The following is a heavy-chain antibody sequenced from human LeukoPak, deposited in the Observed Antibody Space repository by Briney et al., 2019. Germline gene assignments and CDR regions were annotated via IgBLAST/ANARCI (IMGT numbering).Heavy chain of an antibody. CDR3: ARARDYGDYVNWFDP. D-gene: IGHD4-17*01. V-gene: IGHV3-74*01. CDR1: GFNFSNYW. CDR2: INSDGSTT. Sequence: GGSLRLSCTASGFNFSNYWMHWVRQAPGKGLVWVSRINSDGSTTSYADSVKGRFTISRDNAKNTLYLQMSSLRAEDTAVYYCARARDYGDYVNWFDPWGQGTLVTVSS. J-gene: IGHJ5*02.